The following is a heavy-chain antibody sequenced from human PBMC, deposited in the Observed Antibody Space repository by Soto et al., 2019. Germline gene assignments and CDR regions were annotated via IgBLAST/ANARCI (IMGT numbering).Heavy chain of an antibody. Sequence: QVQLVQSGAEVKKPGASVKVSCKASGYTFTSYAMHWVRQAPGQRLEWMGWINAGNGNTKYSQKFQGRVTITRDTSASTAYMELSSLRSEDTAVYYCARGVKLRYYILTYFDYWGQGTLVTVSS. CDR1: GYTFTSYA. CDR3: ARGVKLRYYILTYFDY. CDR2: INAGNGNT. D-gene: IGHD3-10*01. J-gene: IGHJ4*02. V-gene: IGHV1-3*01.